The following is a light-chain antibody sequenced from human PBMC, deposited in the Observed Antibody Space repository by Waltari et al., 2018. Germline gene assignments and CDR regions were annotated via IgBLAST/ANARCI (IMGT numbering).Light chain of an antibody. CDR2: AAS. V-gene: IGKV1-39*01. Sequence: DIQMTQSPSSLSASVGDSVTITCRASQTISTSLNWYQHKPGKAPTLLIYAASNLQSGVPSRFSGSGSATDFTLAISSLQPEDFATYFCQQSYSTPYTFGQGTKVEIK. CDR1: QTISTS. J-gene: IGKJ2*01. CDR3: QQSYSTPYT.